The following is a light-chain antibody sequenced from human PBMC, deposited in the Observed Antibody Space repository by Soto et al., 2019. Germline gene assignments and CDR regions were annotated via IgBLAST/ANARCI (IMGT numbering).Light chain of an antibody. Sequence: DIQMTQSPSSLSASVGDRVTIICRASQGIGNYVGWYQQKPGKAPKRLIYAASILESGVPPWFSCSGSGTEFTLTISTLQPEDFAVYYCLQQSSYPQSFGGGTTVEIK. CDR2: AAS. V-gene: IGKV1-17*01. J-gene: IGKJ4*01. CDR3: LQQSSYPQS. CDR1: QGIGNY.